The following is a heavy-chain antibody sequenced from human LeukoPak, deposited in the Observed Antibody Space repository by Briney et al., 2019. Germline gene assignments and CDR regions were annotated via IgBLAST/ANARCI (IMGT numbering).Heavy chain of an antibody. CDR2: IRSKTDDRII. CDR1: GFTFNNAW. Sequence: PGGSLRLSCAASGFTFNNAWMSWVRQAPGKGLEWVGRIRSKTDDRIIEDAATVKGRFTFSRDDSKNTLYLQMNSLKTEARDIFCCATEKYGSVWFHSWGEGPLVTVSS. D-gene: IGHD2-8*02. J-gene: IGHJ5*01. CDR3: ATEKYGSVWFHS. V-gene: IGHV3-15*01.